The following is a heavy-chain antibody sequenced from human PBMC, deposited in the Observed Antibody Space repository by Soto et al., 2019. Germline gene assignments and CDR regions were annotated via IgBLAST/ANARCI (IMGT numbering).Heavy chain of an antibody. D-gene: IGHD6-6*01. V-gene: IGHV3-11*01. CDR1: GFTFSDYY. Sequence: GGSLRLSCAASGFTFSDYYMSWIRQAPGKGLEWVSYISSSGSTIYYADSVKGRFTISRDNAKNSLYLQMNSLRAEDTAVYYCARDPVPRPSAARRMDVWGKGTTVTVSS. CDR2: ISSSGSTI. J-gene: IGHJ6*04. CDR3: ARDPVPRPSAARRMDV.